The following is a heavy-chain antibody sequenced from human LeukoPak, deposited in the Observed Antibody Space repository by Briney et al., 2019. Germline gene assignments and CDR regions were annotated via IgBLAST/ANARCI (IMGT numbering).Heavy chain of an antibody. Sequence: GGSLRLSCAASGFTFSTSWLHWVRQAPGKGLVWVSRINSDGSSTTYADSVKGRFTISRDNPKNTLYLQMNSLRAGDTAVYYCVRDHYYSMDVWGQGSTVTVS. CDR1: GFTFSTSW. J-gene: IGHJ6*02. CDR3: VRDHYYSMDV. V-gene: IGHV3-74*03. CDR2: INSDGSST.